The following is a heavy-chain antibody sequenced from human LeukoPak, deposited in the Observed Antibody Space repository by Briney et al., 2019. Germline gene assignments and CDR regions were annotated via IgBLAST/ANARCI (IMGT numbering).Heavy chain of an antibody. Sequence: ASVKVSCKTSGYTFTDYYLHWVRQAPGQELEWVGWIHPNTGATHYAQKFQGRPTMTRDTSISTVYMELTRLRSDDTAVCYCARDMGRYSGYDYDYWGQGTLVTASS. CDR3: ARDMGRYSGYDYDY. D-gene: IGHD5-12*01. CDR1: GYTFTDYY. J-gene: IGHJ4*02. V-gene: IGHV1-2*02. CDR2: IHPNTGAT.